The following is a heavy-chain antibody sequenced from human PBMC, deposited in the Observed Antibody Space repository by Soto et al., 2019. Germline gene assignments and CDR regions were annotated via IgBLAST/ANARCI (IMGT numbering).Heavy chain of an antibody. CDR2: ISTSGATR. CDR1: GFTFSTDS. J-gene: IGHJ4*02. CDR3: AWFFGSGFDY. D-gene: IGHD6-19*01. Sequence: EVQLVESGGGLVQPGGSLRLSCVASGFTFSTDSMNWVRQAPGKGLEWVAHISTSGATRYYADSVKGRFTISRDNAKTSRYLQMDSLRNGDTAVYYCAWFFGSGFDYWGQGTLVTVSS. V-gene: IGHV3-48*02.